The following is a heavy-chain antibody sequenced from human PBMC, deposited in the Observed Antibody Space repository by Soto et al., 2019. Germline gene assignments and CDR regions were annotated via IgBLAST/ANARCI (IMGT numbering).Heavy chain of an antibody. CDR2: INSDGSSI. D-gene: IGHD1-20*01. CDR3: AKDWYHTIDS. V-gene: IGHV3-74*01. CDR1: VFDFINTW. J-gene: IGHJ4*02. Sequence: GWSLRLSCATSVFDFINTWIHWVRQVPGQGLVWVSRINSDGSSIIYADSVKGRFTLSRDNAKNTVHLQMSSLRVEDTAVYYCAKDWYHTIDSWGQGIPVTVSS.